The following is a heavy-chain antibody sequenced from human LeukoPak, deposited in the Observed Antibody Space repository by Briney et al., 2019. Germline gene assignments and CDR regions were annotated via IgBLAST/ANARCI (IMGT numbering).Heavy chain of an antibody. CDR3: ATYSSLNRREFQY. D-gene: IGHD3-22*01. Sequence: GGSLRLSCAASGFTFSSNAMHWVRQAPGKGLEWVAVISYDGSNKYYADSVKGRFTISRDNAKNSLYLQMNSLRAEGTAVYYCATYSSLNRREFQYWGQGTLLTVSS. V-gene: IGHV3-30-3*01. CDR1: GFTFSSNA. J-gene: IGHJ1*01. CDR2: ISYDGSNK.